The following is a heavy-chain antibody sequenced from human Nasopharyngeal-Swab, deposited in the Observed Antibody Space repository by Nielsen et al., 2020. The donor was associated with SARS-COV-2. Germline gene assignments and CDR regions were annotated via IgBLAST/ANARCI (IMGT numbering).Heavy chain of an antibody. CDR3: ARGYSWYYYYGMDV. CDR2: IHNSGTP. D-gene: IGHD5-18*01. V-gene: IGHV4-39*07. J-gene: IGHJ6*02. Sequence: PGKGLEWIGSIHNSGTPYYIPSLKSRVTISVDTSKNQFSLKMSSVTAADTAVYYCARGYSWYYYYGMDVWGQGTTVTVSS.